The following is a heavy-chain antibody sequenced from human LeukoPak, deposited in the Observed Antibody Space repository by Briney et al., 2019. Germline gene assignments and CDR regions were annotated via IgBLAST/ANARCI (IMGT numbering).Heavy chain of an antibody. Sequence: GGSLRLSCAASGFTFSDYYMSWIRQAPGKGLEWVSYISSSGSTIYYADSVKGRFTISRDNAKNSLYLQMNSLRAEDTAVYYWARGHLHSYQLLNDAFDIWGQGTMVTVSS. J-gene: IGHJ3*02. CDR2: ISSSGSTI. CDR1: GFTFSDYY. CDR3: ARGHLHSYQLLNDAFDI. V-gene: IGHV3-11*01. D-gene: IGHD2-2*01.